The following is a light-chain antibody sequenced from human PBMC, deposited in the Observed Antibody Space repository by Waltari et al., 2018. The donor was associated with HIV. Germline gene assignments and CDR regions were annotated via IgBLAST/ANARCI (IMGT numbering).Light chain of an antibody. CDR3: TSYVDNYHVF. J-gene: IGLJ2*01. Sequence: QSALTQPPSASGSPGQSVTISCTGTSNDVGAYDYFSWYPQHPGRAPKLLVYEVTKRRSGVHDRFSGSKSGNTASLTFSGLQAEDDGHYYCTSYVDNYHVFFGGGTKLTVL. CDR2: EVT. CDR1: SNDVGAYDY. V-gene: IGLV2-8*01.